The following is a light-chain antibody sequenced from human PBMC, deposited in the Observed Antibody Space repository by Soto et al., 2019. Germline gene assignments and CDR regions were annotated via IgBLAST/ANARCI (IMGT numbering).Light chain of an antibody. Sequence: IGMSHAASTLPVSPVERASLSCRAGQSVISSVAWYQQKPGQAPRLLIYGASTRATGIPARFSGSGSGTEFTLTINSLQSEDFAVYYCQQYNNWWPFGQGTKVDIK. CDR1: QSVISS. CDR2: GAS. CDR3: QQYNNWWP. V-gene: IGKV3-15*01. J-gene: IGKJ1*01.